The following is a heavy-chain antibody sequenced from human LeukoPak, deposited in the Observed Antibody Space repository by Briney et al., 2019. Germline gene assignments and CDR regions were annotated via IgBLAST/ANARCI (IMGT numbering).Heavy chain of an antibody. CDR2: INTDGSIT. V-gene: IGHV3-74*01. CDR1: GFTFSDYW. J-gene: IGHJ4*02. D-gene: IGHD3-10*01. CDR3: ARDRGPRTGFMVREAYDY. Sequence: GGSLRLPRAASGFTFSDYWIHWVRQAPGKGLVWVSRINTDGSITNYADSVKGRFSISRDNAKNTLYLQMSSLRAEDTAVYYCARDRGPRTGFMVREAYDYWGQGTLVTVSS.